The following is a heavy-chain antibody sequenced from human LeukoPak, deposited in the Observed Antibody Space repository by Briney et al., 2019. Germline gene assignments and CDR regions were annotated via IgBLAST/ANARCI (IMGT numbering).Heavy chain of an antibody. V-gene: IGHV1-18*01. D-gene: IGHD2-15*01. CDR1: GYTFTSYG. CDR3: ARGRSGRGYMDV. CDR2: ISAYNGNT. J-gene: IGHJ6*03. Sequence: ASVKVSCKASGYTFTSYGISWVRQAPGQGLEWMGWISAYNGNTNYAQKLQGRVTMTTDTSTSTAYMELSSLRSEDTAVFYCARGRSGRGYMDVWGKGTTVTVSS.